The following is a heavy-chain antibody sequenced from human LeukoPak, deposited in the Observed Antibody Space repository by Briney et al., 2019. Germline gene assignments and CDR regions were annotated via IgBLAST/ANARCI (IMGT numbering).Heavy chain of an antibody. CDR1: GGSFSGNY. CDR3: ARERELLRGDAFDF. V-gene: IGHV4-34*01. CDR2: ISHRGNT. D-gene: IGHD1-26*01. J-gene: IGHJ3*01. Sequence: SETLSLTCAVYGGSFSGNYWNWIRQPPGQGLEWIGEISHRGNTNYNPSLQSRVTMSLDTSKNQFSLKLTSVTAADTAVYYCARERELLRGDAFDFWGQGTMVTVSS.